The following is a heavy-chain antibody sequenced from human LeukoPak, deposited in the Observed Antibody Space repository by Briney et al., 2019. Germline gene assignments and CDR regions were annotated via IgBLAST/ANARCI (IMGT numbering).Heavy chain of an antibody. CDR1: GGTFSSYA. CDR2: IIPILGIA. Sequence: SVKVSCKASGGTFSSYAISWVRQAPGQGLEWMGRIIPILGIANYAQKFQGRVTITADKSTSTAYMELSSLRSEDTAVYYCARDSVPAAFGEEAYYYYGMDVWGQGTTVTVSS. V-gene: IGHV1-69*04. J-gene: IGHJ6*02. D-gene: IGHD3-10*01. CDR3: ARDSVPAAFGEEAYYYYGMDV.